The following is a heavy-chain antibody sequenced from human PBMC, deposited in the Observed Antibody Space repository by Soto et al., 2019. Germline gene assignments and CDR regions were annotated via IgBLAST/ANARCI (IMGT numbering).Heavy chain of an antibody. V-gene: IGHV4-31*03. CDR2: IYYSGST. D-gene: IGHD1-26*01. CDR1: GGSISSGGYY. CDR3: ARAMDAYFTYFDY. J-gene: IGHJ4*02. Sequence: SETLSLTCTVSGGSISSGGYYWSWIRQHPGKGLEWIGYIYYSGSTYYNPSLKSRVTISVDTSKNQFSLKLSSVTAADTAVYYCARAMDAYFTYFDYRGQGTLVTVSS.